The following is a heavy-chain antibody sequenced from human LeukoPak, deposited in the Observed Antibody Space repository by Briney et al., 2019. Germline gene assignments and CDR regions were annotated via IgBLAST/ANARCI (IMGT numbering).Heavy chain of an antibody. V-gene: IGHV1-69*05. D-gene: IGHD6-13*01. CDR2: IIPIFGTA. Sequence: GASVKVSCKASGYTFTSYAISWVRQAPGQGLEWMGGIIPIFGTANYAQKFQGRVTITTDESTSTAYMELSSLRSEDTAVYYCATAYSSSWYRVDYWGQGTLVTVPS. CDR3: ATAYSSSWYRVDY. J-gene: IGHJ4*02. CDR1: GYTFTSYA.